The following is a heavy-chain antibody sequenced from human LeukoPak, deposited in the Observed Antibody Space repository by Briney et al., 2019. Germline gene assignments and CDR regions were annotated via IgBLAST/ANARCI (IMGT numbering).Heavy chain of an antibody. V-gene: IGHV3-30*02. J-gene: IGHJ4*02. CDR3: AKPHFGTYYSLDY. Sequence: GGSLRLSCAASGFAFFSYGMHWVRQAPGKGLEWVAYIRYDGGDKYYADSVKGRFTISRDNSKNTLSLQMSSLRADDTALYYCAKPHFGTYYSLDYWGQGTLVTVSS. CDR2: IRYDGGDK. CDR1: GFAFFSYG. D-gene: IGHD1-26*01.